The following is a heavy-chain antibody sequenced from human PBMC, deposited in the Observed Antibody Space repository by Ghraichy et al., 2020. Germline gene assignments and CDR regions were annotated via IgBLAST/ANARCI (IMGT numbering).Heavy chain of an antibody. CDR2: IYYSGST. J-gene: IGHJ4*02. Sequence: SETLSLTCTVSGGSISSYYWSWIRQPPGKGLEWIGYIYYSGSTNYNPSLKSRVTMSVDTSKNQFSLKLSSVTAADTAVYYCARDPFRNSNYVGYWGQGTLVTVSS. CDR3: ARDPFRNSNYVGY. V-gene: IGHV4-59*12. CDR1: GGSISSYY. D-gene: IGHD1/OR15-1a*01.